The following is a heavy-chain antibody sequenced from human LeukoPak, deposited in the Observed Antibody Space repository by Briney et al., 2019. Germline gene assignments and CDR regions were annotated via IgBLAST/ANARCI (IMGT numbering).Heavy chain of an antibody. J-gene: IGHJ5*02. CDR3: LPHGSGSS. V-gene: IGHV3-23*01. Sequence: GSLRLSCTASGFNFGNNGVTWVRQNPRKGLEWVSAIVANGDTSTADPVKGRFSTFRDISRNTVYLQMTTLRVEDTAMYYCLPHGSGSSWGQGTLVTVSS. D-gene: IGHD3-10*01. CDR2: IVANGDT. CDR1: GFNFGNNG.